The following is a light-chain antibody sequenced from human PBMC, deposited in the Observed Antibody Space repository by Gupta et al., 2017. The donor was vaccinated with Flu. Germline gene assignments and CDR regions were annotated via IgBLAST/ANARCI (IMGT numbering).Light chain of an antibody. CDR2: DDS. CDR1: KIGGKS. J-gene: IGLJ2*01. V-gene: IGLV3-21*02. CDR3: QVWDRSSEHVV. Sequence: SCVLTQPPSVAVAPGQTARVTCGGDKIGGKSVHWYQQKPGQAPVLVVYDDSDRPSGIPERFSGSKSGITATLTISGVEAGDEADYYCQVWDRSSEHVVFGGGTKLTVL.